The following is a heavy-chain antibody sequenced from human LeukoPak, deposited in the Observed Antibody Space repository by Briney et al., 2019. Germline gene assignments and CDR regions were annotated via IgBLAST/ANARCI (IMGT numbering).Heavy chain of an antibody. D-gene: IGHD5-18*01. Sequence: SETLSLTCTVSGGSISSGAYYWSWIRQPPGKGLEWIGYIYYSGTTYYNPSLKSRVTISVDTSKNQFSLKLSSVTAADTAVYYCASARGYSYGLEDYWGQGTLVTVSS. CDR2: IYYSGTT. CDR3: ASARGYSYGLEDY. J-gene: IGHJ4*02. CDR1: GGSISSGAYY. V-gene: IGHV4-30-4*01.